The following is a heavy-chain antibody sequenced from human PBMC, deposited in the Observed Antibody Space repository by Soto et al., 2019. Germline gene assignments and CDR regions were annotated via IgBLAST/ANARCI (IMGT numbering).Heavy chain of an antibody. D-gene: IGHD2-15*01. J-gene: IGHJ4*02. CDR3: AREVRGFCTGPSCHGFDY. V-gene: IGHV3-11*01. Sequence: PGGSLRLSCAASGFTFSHYYMTWIRQAPGKGLEWVSYISGSGSNIYYADSVRGRFTISRDNAKNSLSLQMNSLRAEDTAVYFCAREVRGFCTGPSCHGFDYWGQGALVTVSS. CDR1: GFTFSHYY. CDR2: ISGSGSNI.